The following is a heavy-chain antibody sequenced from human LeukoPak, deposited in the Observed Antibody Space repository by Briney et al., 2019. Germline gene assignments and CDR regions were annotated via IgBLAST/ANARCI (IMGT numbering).Heavy chain of an antibody. D-gene: IGHD6-6*01. V-gene: IGHV1-46*01. CDR1: GYTFTSYY. CDR2: INPSGGST. J-gene: IGHJ6*03. Sequence: ASVKVSCKASGYTFTSYYMHWVRQAHGQGLEWMGIINPSGGSTSYAQKFQGRVTMTRDMSTSTVYMELSSLGSEDTAVYYCARVGYSSSSHPQSLGTNYYYYYYMDVWGKGTTVTVSS. CDR3: ARVGYSSSSHPQSLGTNYYYYYYMDV.